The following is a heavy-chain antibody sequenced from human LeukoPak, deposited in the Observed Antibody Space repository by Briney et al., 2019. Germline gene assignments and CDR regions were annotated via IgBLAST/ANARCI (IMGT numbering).Heavy chain of an antibody. CDR2: ISGSDGST. V-gene: IGHV3-23*01. D-gene: IGHD1-1*01. J-gene: IGHJ4*02. CDR1: GFTFSNYA. Sequence: GGSLRLSCAASGFTFSNYAMSWVRQAPGKGLEWVSTISGSDGSTYYADSVKGRFTISRDNSKNTLYLQMSSLRAEDTAVYYCAKVRWNERDYFDYWGQGTLVTVSS. CDR3: AKVRWNERDYFDY.